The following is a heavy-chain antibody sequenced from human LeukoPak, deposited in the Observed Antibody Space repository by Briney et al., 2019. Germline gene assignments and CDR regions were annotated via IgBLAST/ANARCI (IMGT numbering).Heavy chain of an antibody. Sequence: PSETLSLTCTVSGGSISTYYWSWLRQPAGKGLEWIGRMYTSGSTKYNPSLKSRVTISVDNSKNQFSLKLTSVTAADTAVYYCARDHYGSGIYKSYFDSWGQGTRVTVSS. J-gene: IGHJ4*02. CDR3: ARDHYGSGIYKSYFDS. V-gene: IGHV4-4*07. CDR2: MYTSGST. CDR1: GGSISTYY. D-gene: IGHD3-10*01.